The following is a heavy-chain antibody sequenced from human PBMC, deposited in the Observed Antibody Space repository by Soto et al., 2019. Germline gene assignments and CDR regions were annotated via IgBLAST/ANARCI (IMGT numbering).Heavy chain of an antibody. J-gene: IGHJ3*02. V-gene: IGHV1-46*01. CDR1: GYTFTSYY. Sequence: ASVKVSCKASGYTFTSYYMHWVRQAPGQGLEWMGIINPSGGSTSYAQKFQGRATMTRDTSTSTVYMELSSLRSEDTAVYYCARNERALDAFDIWGQGTMVTVSS. CDR2: INPSGGST. CDR3: ARNERALDAFDI.